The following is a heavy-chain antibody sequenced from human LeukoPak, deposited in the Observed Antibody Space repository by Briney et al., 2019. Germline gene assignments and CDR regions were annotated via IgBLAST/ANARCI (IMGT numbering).Heavy chain of an antibody. CDR3: AKGGWSGGSCHYGLDV. CDR2: IWYDGSNK. Sequence: GGSLRLSCAASGFTFSSYGMHWVRQAPGKGLEWVAVIWYDGSNKYYADSVKGRFTISRDNSKNTLYLQMNSLRAEDTAVYYCAKGGWSGGSCHYGLDVWGQGTTVTVSS. D-gene: IGHD2-15*01. CDR1: GFTFSSYG. V-gene: IGHV3-30*02. J-gene: IGHJ6*02.